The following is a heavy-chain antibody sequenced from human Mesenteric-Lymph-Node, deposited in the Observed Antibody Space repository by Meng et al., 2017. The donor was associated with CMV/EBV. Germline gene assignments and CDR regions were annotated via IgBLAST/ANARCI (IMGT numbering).Heavy chain of an antibody. CDR3: AREGCSGAGCNDDY. Sequence: LRLSCAASGFTFSSHWMTWVRQAPGKGLEWVANIKQDGSERYYVDSVKGRFTISRDNAKNSLYLQMNSLTAEDTAVYYCAREGCSGAGCNDDYWGQGTLVTVSS. J-gene: IGHJ4*02. CDR2: IKQDGSER. CDR1: GFTFSSHW. V-gene: IGHV3-7*01. D-gene: IGHD2-2*01.